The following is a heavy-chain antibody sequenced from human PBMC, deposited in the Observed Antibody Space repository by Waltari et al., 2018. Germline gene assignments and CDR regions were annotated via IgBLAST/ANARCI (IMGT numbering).Heavy chain of an antibody. CDR3: ARAECSTSSCFFVSGFDP. V-gene: IGHV4-39*01. D-gene: IGHD6-6*01. CDR1: SVSISSGAFY. CDR2: IYYSGST. Sequence: QLHLQESGPELVEPSETLYLTCTVSSVSISSGAFYWGGCRHPAGKGPEWIGNIYYSGSTYYNPSLESRVAISVDTSRNQFFLSLTSVTAADAAVYYCARAECSTSSCFFVSGFDPWGQGIHVTVSS. J-gene: IGHJ5*02.